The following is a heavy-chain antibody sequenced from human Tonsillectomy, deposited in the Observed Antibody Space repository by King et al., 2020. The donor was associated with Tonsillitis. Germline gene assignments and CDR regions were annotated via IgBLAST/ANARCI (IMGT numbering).Heavy chain of an antibody. CDR3: ARGRHDYGDYEAVYYYYGMDV. J-gene: IGHJ6*02. D-gene: IGHD4-17*01. V-gene: IGHV4-34*01. CDR2: INHSGST. CDR1: GGSFSGYY. Sequence: VQLQQWGAALLKPSETLSLTCAVYGGSFSGYYWSWIRQPPGKGLEWIGEINHSGSTNYNPSLKSRVTISVDTSKNQFSLKLSSVTAADTAVYYCARGRHDYGDYEAVYYYYGMDVWGQGTTVTVSS.